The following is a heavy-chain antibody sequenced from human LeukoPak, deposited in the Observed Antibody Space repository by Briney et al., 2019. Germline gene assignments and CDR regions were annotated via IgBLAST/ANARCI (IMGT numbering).Heavy chain of an antibody. D-gene: IGHD6-13*01. CDR3: AREGYSSSLDY. J-gene: IGHJ4*02. V-gene: IGHV4-61*01. CDR1: GGSISSSSYY. CDR2: IYYSGST. Sequence: SETLSLTCTVSGGSISSSSYYWGWIRQPPGKGLEWIGYIYYSGSTNYNPSLKSRVTISVDTSKNQLSLKVSSVTAADTAVYYCAREGYSSSLDYWGQGTLVTVSS.